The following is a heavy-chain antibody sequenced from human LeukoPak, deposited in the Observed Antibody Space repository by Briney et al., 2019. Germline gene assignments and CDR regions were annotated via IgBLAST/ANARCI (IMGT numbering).Heavy chain of an antibody. Sequence: TSETLSLTCTVSGGSISSYYWSWIRQPPGKGLEWIGYIYYSGSTNYNPSLKSRVTISVDTSKNQFSLKLSSVTAADTAVYYCARDLRGTKDFDYWGQGTLVTVSS. CDR1: GGSISSYY. D-gene: IGHD1-1*01. V-gene: IGHV4-59*01. CDR3: ARDLRGTKDFDY. CDR2: IYYSGST. J-gene: IGHJ4*02.